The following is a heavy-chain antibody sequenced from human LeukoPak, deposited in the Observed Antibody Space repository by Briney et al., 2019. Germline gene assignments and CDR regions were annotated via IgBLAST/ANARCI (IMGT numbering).Heavy chain of an antibody. J-gene: IGHJ5*02. D-gene: IGHD2-15*01. Sequence: PSETLSLTCIVSGGSISSYYWSWIRQPPGKGLEWIGSIYYSGSTNYNPSLKSRVTMSVDTSKNQFSLKLSSVTAADTAVYYCARGGYFNWFDPWGQGTLVTVSS. V-gene: IGHV4-59*12. CDR1: GGSISSYY. CDR3: ARGGYFNWFDP. CDR2: IYYSGST.